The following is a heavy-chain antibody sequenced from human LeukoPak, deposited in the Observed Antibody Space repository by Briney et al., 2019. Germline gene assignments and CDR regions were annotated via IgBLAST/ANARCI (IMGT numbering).Heavy chain of an antibody. CDR1: GYTFTGYY. Sequence: GASVKVSCKASGYTFTGYYMHWVRQAPGQGLEWMGWINPNSGGTNYAQKFQGRVTMTRDTSISTAYMELSRLRSDDTAVYYCARDPRGYSYGYYMDVWGKGTTVTVSS. V-gene: IGHV1-2*02. D-gene: IGHD5-18*01. J-gene: IGHJ6*03. CDR3: ARDPRGYSYGYYMDV. CDR2: INPNSGGT.